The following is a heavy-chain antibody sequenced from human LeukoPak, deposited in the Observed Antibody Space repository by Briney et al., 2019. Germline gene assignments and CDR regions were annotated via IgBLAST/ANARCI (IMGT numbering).Heavy chain of an antibody. CDR3: ARADYDYVWGSYRQYYFDY. Sequence: GGSLRLPCAASGFTFSSYGMHWVRQAPGKGLEWVAVISYDGSNKYYADSVKGRFTISRDNSKNTLYLQMNSLRAEDTAVYYCARADYDYVWGSYRQYYFDYWGQGTLVTVSS. V-gene: IGHV3-30*03. D-gene: IGHD3-16*02. CDR2: ISYDGSNK. CDR1: GFTFSSYG. J-gene: IGHJ4*02.